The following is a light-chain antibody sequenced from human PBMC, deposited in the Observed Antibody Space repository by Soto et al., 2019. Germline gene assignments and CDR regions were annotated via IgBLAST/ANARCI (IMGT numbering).Light chain of an antibody. CDR3: QQYNNWSPVT. V-gene: IGKV3-15*01. Sequence: EIVMTQSPATLYVSPGQRATLSCRASQSVSSNLAWYQQKPGQAPRLLIYGASTRATGIPARFSGSGSGTEFTLTISSLQSEDFAVYYCQQYNNWSPVTFGQGTKLEIK. J-gene: IGKJ2*01. CDR2: GAS. CDR1: QSVSSN.